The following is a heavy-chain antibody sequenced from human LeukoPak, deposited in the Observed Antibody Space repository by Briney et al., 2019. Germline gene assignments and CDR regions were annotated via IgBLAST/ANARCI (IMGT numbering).Heavy chain of an antibody. J-gene: IGHJ6*03. V-gene: IGHV3-30*02. D-gene: IGHD3-9*01. CDR1: GFTFSSYG. CDR3: AKGVKVPLLRYFSYYMDV. CDR2: MRYDGSNR. Sequence: GGSLRLSCAASGFTFSSYGMHWVRQAPGKGLEWVAFMRYDGSNRNYADSVKGRFTISGDNSKNTLYLQMNSLRAEDTAVYYCAKGVKVPLLRYFSYYMDVWGKGTTVTISS.